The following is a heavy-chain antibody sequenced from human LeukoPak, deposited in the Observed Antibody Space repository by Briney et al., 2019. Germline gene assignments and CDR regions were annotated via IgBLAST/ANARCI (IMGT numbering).Heavy chain of an antibody. V-gene: IGHV3-11*01. CDR2: ISSSGSTI. CDR3: ARADLRGVNCYYYYGMDV. Sequence: PGGSLRLSCAASGFTFSDYYMSWIRQAPGKGLEWVSYISSSGSTIYYADSVKGRFTISRDNAKNSLYLQMNSLRAEDTAVYYCARADLRGVNCYYYYGMDVWGQGTTVTVSS. J-gene: IGHJ6*02. D-gene: IGHD3-10*01. CDR1: GFTFSDYY.